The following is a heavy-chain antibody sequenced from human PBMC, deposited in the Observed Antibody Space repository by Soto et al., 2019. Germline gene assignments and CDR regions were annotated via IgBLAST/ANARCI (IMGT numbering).Heavy chain of an antibody. Sequence: SETLSLTCTVSGGSIRSYYWSWIRQPPGKGLEWIGYIYYSGSTNYNPSLKSRVTISVDTSKNQFSLKLSSVTAADTAVYYCARWYGGSLDYWGQGSLXTVSS. CDR3: ARWYGGSLDY. D-gene: IGHD4-17*01. J-gene: IGHJ4*02. CDR2: IYYSGST. CDR1: GGSIRSYY. V-gene: IGHV4-59*01.